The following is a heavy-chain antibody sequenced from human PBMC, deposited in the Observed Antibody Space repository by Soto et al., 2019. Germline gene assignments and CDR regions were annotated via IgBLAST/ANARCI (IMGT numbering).Heavy chain of an antibody. J-gene: IGHJ5*02. D-gene: IGHD3-3*01. CDR3: ARVRPRGPTIFGVATNWFDH. CDR1: GCSISTYD. V-gene: IGHV4-4*07. CDR2: IYTGGST. Sequence: DTLCPTSPVAGCSISTYDWSWIRKPAGKGLEWIGRIYTGGSTNYNPSLKSRVTMSVDTSKNQFSLKLSSVTAADTAVYYCARVRPRGPTIFGVATNWFDHWRQGTLFTVS.